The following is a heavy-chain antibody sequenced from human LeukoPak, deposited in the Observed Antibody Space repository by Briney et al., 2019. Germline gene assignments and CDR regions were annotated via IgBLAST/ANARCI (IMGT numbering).Heavy chain of an antibody. D-gene: IGHD3-10*01. Sequence: PSETLSLTCAVYGGSFSGYYWSWIRQPPGKGLEWIGEINHSGSTNYNPSLKSRVTISVDTSKNQFSLKLSSVTAADTAVYYCATGGNYYDSGSYYNGWFDPWGQGTLVTVSS. CDR2: INHSGST. V-gene: IGHV4-34*01. J-gene: IGHJ5*02. CDR1: GGSFSGYY. CDR3: ATGGNYYDSGSYYNGWFDP.